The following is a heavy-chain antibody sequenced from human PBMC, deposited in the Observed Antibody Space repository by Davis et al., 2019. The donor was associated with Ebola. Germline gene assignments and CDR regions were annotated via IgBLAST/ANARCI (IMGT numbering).Heavy chain of an antibody. CDR1: GFTFSTYT. CDR2: ISISSAFI. D-gene: IGHD6-19*01. J-gene: IGHJ3*02. Sequence: GGSLRLSCAASGFTFSTYTMTWVRQAPGKGLEWVSSISISSAFIYYADSVKGRFTVSRDNAKNSLFLQMDSLRAEDTAVYYCAGGESGWDASDIWGRGTMVIVSS. V-gene: IGHV3-21*01. CDR3: AGGESGWDASDI.